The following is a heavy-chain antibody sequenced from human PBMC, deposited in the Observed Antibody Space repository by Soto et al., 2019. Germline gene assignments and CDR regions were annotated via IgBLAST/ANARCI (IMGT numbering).Heavy chain of an antibody. Sequence: PSQTLSLTCAISGDSVSRNSAAWNWIRQSPSRGLEWLGRTYYRSKWYNDYAVSVKSRITINPDTSKNQFSLQLNSVTPEDTAVYYCARGACGDTAMVCYYYYYGMDVWGQGTTVTVSS. J-gene: IGHJ6*02. D-gene: IGHD5-18*01. CDR3: ARGACGDTAMVCYYYYYGMDV. CDR1: GDSVSRNSAA. CDR2: TYYRSKWYN. V-gene: IGHV6-1*01.